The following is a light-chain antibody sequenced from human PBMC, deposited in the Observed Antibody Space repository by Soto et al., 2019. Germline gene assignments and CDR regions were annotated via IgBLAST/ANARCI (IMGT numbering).Light chain of an antibody. Sequence: IQFTQPPSFLSASLGDRVTITCRASQGISSYLAWYQQKPGKAPKLLISTASTLQSGVPSRFSGSGSGTEFTLTISSLQPEDFATYYCQQLNNYPRTFGQGTKVDI. CDR3: QQLNNYPRT. J-gene: IGKJ1*01. CDR2: TAS. CDR1: QGISSY. V-gene: IGKV1-9*01.